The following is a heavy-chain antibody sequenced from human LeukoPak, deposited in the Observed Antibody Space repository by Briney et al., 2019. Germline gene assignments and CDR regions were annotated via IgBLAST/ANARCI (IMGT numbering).Heavy chain of an antibody. D-gene: IGHD6-13*01. Sequence: GASVKVSCKASGYTFTSYDINWVRQAPGQGLEWMGWISAYNGNTNYAQKLQGRVTMTTDTSTSTAYMELRSLRSDDTAVYYCARGGAAAGTARWFDPWGQGTLVTVSS. CDR1: GYTFTSYD. V-gene: IGHV1-18*01. J-gene: IGHJ5*02. CDR3: ARGGAAAGTARWFDP. CDR2: ISAYNGNT.